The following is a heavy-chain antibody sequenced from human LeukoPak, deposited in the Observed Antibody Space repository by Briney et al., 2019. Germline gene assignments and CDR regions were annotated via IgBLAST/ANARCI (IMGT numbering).Heavy chain of an antibody. Sequence: PGGSLRLSCAASGFTFSSYSMNWLRQAPGKGLEWVSSISSSSSYIYYADSVKGRFTISRDNAKNSLYLQMNSLRAEDTAVYYCARNPYYGDSGFDYWGQGTLVTVSS. V-gene: IGHV3-21*01. D-gene: IGHD4-17*01. CDR3: ARNPYYGDSGFDY. CDR1: GFTFSSYS. CDR2: ISSSSSYI. J-gene: IGHJ4*02.